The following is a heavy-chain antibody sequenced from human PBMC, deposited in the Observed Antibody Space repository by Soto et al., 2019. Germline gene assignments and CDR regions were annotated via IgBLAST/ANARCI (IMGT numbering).Heavy chain of an antibody. CDR3: ARGLMTIFGVNKENYYGMDV. D-gene: IGHD3-3*01. Sequence: QVQLVQSGAEVKKPGSSMKVSCKVSGGSLSNSAISWVRQAPGQGLEWMGGIITSFGTVDYGQKFQGRVTITADECRSSAYMELGSLTSEDTAVYFCARGLMTIFGVNKENYYGMDVWGQGTTVTVSS. CDR1: GGSLSNSA. CDR2: IITSFGTV. J-gene: IGHJ6*02. V-gene: IGHV1-69*01.